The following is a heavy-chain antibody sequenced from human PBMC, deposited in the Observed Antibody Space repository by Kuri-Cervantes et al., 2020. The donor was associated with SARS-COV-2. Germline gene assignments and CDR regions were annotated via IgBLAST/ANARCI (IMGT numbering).Heavy chain of an antibody. D-gene: IGHD6-13*01. CDR3: ARHEYSSSWVDY. CDR2: IYHSGST. Sequence: SETLSLTCTVSGYSISSGYYWGWIRQPPGKGLEWIGSIYHSGSTYYNPSLKSRVTVSVDTPKNQFSLKLSSVTAADTAVYYCARHEYSSSWVDYWGQGTLVTVSS. V-gene: IGHV4-38-2*02. J-gene: IGHJ4*02. CDR1: GYSISSGYY.